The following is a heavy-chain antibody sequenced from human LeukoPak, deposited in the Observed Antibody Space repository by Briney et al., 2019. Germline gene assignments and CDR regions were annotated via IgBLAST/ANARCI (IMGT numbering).Heavy chain of an antibody. V-gene: IGHV3-30*03. J-gene: IGHJ5*02. CDR2: ISYDGSNK. CDR1: GFTFSSYG. Sequence: PGGSLRLSCAASGFTFSSYGMHWVRQAPGKGLEWVAVISYDGSNKYYADSVKGRFTISRDNSKNTLYLQMNSLRAEDTAVYYCAREDGYNKYNWFDPWGQGTLVTVSS. CDR3: AREDGYNKYNWFDP. D-gene: IGHD5-24*01.